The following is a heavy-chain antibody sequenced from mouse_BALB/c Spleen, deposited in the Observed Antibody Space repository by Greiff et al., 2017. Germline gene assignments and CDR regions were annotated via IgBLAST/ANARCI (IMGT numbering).Heavy chain of an antibody. CDR2: IWAGGST. Sequence: VQLQQSGPGLVAPSQSLSITCTVSGFSLPSYGVHWVRQPPGQGLAWLGVIWAGGSTNYNSALMSRLSLSKDNSKSQVFLKMNSLQTDDTAMYYCARDNGSSFDDWGQGTTLT. CDR3: ARDNGSSFDD. D-gene: IGHD1-1*01. V-gene: IGHV2-9*02. CDR1: GFSLPSYG. J-gene: IGHJ2*01.